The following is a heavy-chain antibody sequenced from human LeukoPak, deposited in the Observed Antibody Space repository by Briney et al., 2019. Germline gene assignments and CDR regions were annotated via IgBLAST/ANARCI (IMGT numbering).Heavy chain of an antibody. V-gene: IGHV4-59*08. J-gene: IGHJ4*02. CDR3: ARRPTGDPKFDY. Sequence: PSETLSLTCSVSGGSISNYFWTWIRQPPGKGLEWIGYIYSSGSTYYNPSLKSRVTISVDTSKNRFPLKLSTVTAADTAVYYCARRPTGDPKFDYWGQGTLVTVSS. CDR1: GGSISNYF. D-gene: IGHD7-27*01. CDR2: IYSSGST.